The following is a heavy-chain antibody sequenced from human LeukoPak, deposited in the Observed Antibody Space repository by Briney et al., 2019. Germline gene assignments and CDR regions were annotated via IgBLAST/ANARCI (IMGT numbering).Heavy chain of an antibody. D-gene: IGHD2-8*01. CDR1: GFAFSSYG. CDR3: AKGDCTNGVCP. J-gene: IGHJ5*02. CDR2: ISGSGGRT. Sequence: GGSLRLSCAASGFAFSSYGMSWVRQAPGKGLEWVSTISGSGGRTNYADSVKGRFTISRDTSKSTLYLQMNSLRAEDTAVYYCAKGDCTNGVCPWAQGTLVTVSS. V-gene: IGHV3-23*01.